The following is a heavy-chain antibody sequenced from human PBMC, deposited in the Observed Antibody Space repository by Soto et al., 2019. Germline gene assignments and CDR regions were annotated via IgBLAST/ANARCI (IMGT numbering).Heavy chain of an antibody. D-gene: IGHD3-22*01. CDR3: AGDHLKRAMYYYDSSGYSDAFDI. J-gene: IGHJ3*02. CDR1: GGSISSGGYY. CDR2: IYYSGST. V-gene: IGHV4-31*01. Sequence: SETLSLTCTVSGGSISSGGYYWSWIRQHPGKGLEWIGYIYYSGSTYYNPSLKGPLTISVDTSKNQFSLKLSSVTAADTAVYYCAGDHLKRAMYYYDSSGYSDAFDIWGRGTMVTVSS.